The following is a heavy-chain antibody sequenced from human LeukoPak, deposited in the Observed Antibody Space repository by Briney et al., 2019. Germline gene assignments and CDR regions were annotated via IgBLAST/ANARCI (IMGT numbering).Heavy chain of an antibody. CDR3: ARGLEDDFWSGHGINFDY. CDR2: INPSGGST. V-gene: IGHV1-46*01. D-gene: IGHD3-3*01. Sequence: ASVKVSCKASGYTFTSYYMHWVRQAPGQGLEWMGIINPSGGSTSYAQKFQGRVTMTRDTSTSTVYMELSSLRSEDTAVYYCARGLEDDFWSGHGINFDYWGQGTLVTVSS. CDR1: GYTFTSYY. J-gene: IGHJ4*02.